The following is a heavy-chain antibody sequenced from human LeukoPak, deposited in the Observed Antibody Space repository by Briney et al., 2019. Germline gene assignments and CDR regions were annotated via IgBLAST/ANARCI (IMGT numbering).Heavy chain of an antibody. D-gene: IGHD2-8*02. CDR3: AIFAGAVPGNLLL. V-gene: IGHV3-7*01. J-gene: IGHJ6*04. CDR2: INKDGTEK. Sequence: GGSLSLSCAASEFTSSAFWMTWVRRPPGKGLEWVANINKDGTEKEYVDSVKGRFSIFRDNAKNSVFLQMNSLRAEDTAVYYCAIFAGAVPGNLLLWGKGTTVIVSA. CDR1: EFTSSAFW.